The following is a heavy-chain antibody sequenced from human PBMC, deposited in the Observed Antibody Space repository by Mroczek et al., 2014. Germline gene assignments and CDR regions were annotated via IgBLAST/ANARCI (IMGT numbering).Heavy chain of an antibody. Sequence: QVQLAGVGPRTGEAFTDPVPHLHCLCGSISSGGYYWSWIRQHPGKGLEWIGYIYYSGSTYYNPSLKSRVTISVDTSKNQFSLKLSSVTAADTAVYYCAREKVVTKGFDIWGQGTMVTVSS. J-gene: IGHJ3*02. CDR1: GSISSGGYY. CDR3: AREKVVTKGFDI. CDR2: IYYSGST. V-gene: IGHV4-31*03. D-gene: IGHD3-22*01.